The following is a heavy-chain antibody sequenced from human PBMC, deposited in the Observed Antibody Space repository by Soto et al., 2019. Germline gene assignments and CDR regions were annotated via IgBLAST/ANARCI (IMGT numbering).Heavy chain of an antibody. D-gene: IGHD2-15*01. V-gene: IGHV4-59*12. Sequence: PSDTLSLTCTFSGCSIGSYYWSWIRQPPGKGLEWIGYIYYSGSTNYNPSLKSRVTISVDTSKNQFSLKLSSVTAADTAVYYCAREGSYKNYYYYGMDVWGQGTTVT. CDR2: IYYSGST. CDR3: AREGSYKNYYYYGMDV. CDR1: GCSIGSYY. J-gene: IGHJ6*02.